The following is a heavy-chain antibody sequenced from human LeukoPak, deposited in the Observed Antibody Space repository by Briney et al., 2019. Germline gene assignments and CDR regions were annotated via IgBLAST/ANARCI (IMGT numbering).Heavy chain of an antibody. CDR3: ARDTVNGPFVISLDL. V-gene: IGHV3-11*06. J-gene: IGHJ5*02. CDR1: GFTFSDYY. D-gene: IGHD2-8*01. CDR2: ISSSSSYT. Sequence: GGSLRLSCAASGFTFSDYYMSWIRQAPGKGLEWVSYISSSSSYTNYADSVKGRFTISRDNAKNSLYLQMNSLRAEDTAVYYCARDTVNGPFVISLDLWGQGVLVTVSS.